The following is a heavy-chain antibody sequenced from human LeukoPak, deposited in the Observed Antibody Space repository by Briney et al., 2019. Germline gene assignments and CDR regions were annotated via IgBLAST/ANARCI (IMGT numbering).Heavy chain of an antibody. CDR2: IIPIFGTA. CDR3: GVAYYDSSGYYPIDY. CDR1: GGTFSSYA. D-gene: IGHD3-22*01. J-gene: IGHJ4*02. Sequence: ASVKVSCKASGGTFSSYAISWVRQASGQGLEWMGGIIPIFGTANYAQKFQGRVTITADESTSTAYMELSSLRSEDTAVYYCGVAYYDSSGYYPIDYWGQGTLVTVSS. V-gene: IGHV1-69*13.